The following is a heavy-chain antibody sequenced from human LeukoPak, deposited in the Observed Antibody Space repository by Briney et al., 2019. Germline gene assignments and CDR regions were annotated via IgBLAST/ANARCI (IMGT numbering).Heavy chain of an antibody. J-gene: IGHJ4*02. CDR3: ARVVGVGATIGY. CDR2: MYSFGNT. V-gene: IGHV3-66*03. CDR1: EFTVSSTY. Sequence: GGSLRLSCAVSEFTVSSTYMSWVRQAPGKGLEWVSLMYSFGNTYYADSVKGRFTISRDNSKNTLYLQMNSLRAEDTAVYYCARVVGVGATIGYWGQGTLVTVSS. D-gene: IGHD1-26*01.